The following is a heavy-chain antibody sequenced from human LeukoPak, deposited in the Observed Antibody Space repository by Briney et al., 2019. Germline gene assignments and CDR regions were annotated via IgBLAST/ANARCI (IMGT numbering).Heavy chain of an antibody. CDR3: ARGPHTYYDFWSGRWYYGMDV. J-gene: IGHJ6*02. CDR1: GGSVSSGSYY. V-gene: IGHV4-61*01. Sequence: SETLSLTCTVSGGSVSSGSYYWSWIRQPPGKGLEWIGYIYYSGSTNYNPSLKSRVTISVDTSKNQFSLKLSSVTAADTAVYYCARGPHTYYDFWSGRWYYGMDVRGQGTTVTVSS. CDR2: IYYSGST. D-gene: IGHD3-3*01.